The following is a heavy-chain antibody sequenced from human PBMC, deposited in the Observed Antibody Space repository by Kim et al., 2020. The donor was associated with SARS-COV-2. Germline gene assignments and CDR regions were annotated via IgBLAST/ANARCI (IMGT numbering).Heavy chain of an antibody. Sequence: SETLSLTCTVSGGSISSYYWSWIRQPPGKGLEWIGYIYYSGSTNYNPSLKSRVTISVDTSKNQFSLRLSSVTAADTAVYYCAGFLRVGATVLAFDIWGQGTMVTVSS. CDR2: IYYSGST. J-gene: IGHJ3*02. D-gene: IGHD1-26*01. CDR1: GGSISSYY. V-gene: IGHV4-59*08. CDR3: AGFLRVGATVLAFDI.